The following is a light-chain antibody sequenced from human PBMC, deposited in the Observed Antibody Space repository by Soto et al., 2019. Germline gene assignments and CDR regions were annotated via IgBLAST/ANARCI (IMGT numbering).Light chain of an antibody. Sequence: QSALTQPASVSGCRGQSITISCTGTSRDFSGHNYVSWYQQRPGKAPKLLIYEVSIRPSGVSNRFSGSKSGNTAYLTISGLQAEDEADYYCSSYTTTTTLYVFGAGTKVTVL. CDR2: EVS. V-gene: IGLV2-14*01. J-gene: IGLJ1*01. CDR1: SRDFSGHNY. CDR3: SSYTTTTTLYV.